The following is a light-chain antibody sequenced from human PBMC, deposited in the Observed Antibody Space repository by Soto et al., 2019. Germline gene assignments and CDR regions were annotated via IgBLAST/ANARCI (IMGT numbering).Light chain of an antibody. J-gene: IGLJ3*02. V-gene: IGLV2-14*03. CDR1: SSDIGASTF. Sequence: QSALTQPASVSESPGQSITISCTGTSSDIGASTFVSWYQQHPGKAPKLLIYEASNRPSGISNRFSGSKSANTASLTISGLQAEDEADYYCSSARRDNTWVFGGGTKVTVL. CDR2: EAS. CDR3: SSARRDNTWV.